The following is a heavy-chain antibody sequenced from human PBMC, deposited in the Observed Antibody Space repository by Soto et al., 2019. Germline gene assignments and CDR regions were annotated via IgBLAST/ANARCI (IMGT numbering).Heavy chain of an antibody. D-gene: IGHD2-8*01. CDR2: ISGSGGST. Sequence: GGSLRLSCAASGFTFSSYAMSWVRQAPGKGLEWVSAISGSGGSTYYADSVKGRFTISRDNSKSTLYLQMNSLRAEDTAVYYCAKAQGYCTNGVCYRSEAFDYWGQGTLVTVSS. V-gene: IGHV3-23*01. CDR1: GFTFSSYA. J-gene: IGHJ4*02. CDR3: AKAQGYCTNGVCYRSEAFDY.